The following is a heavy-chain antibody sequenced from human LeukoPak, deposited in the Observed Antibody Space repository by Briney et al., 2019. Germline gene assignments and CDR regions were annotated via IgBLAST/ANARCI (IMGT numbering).Heavy chain of an antibody. CDR1: GGSISSYY. CDR3: ARTSSSWHGEFDP. CDR2: IYYSGST. J-gene: IGHJ5*02. D-gene: IGHD6-13*01. V-gene: IGHV4-59*08. Sequence: MTSETLSLTCTVSGGSISSYYWSWIRQPPGKGLEWIGYIYYSGSTNYNPSLKSRVTISVDTSKNQFSLKLSSVTAADTAVYYCARTSSSWHGEFDPWGQGTLVTVSS.